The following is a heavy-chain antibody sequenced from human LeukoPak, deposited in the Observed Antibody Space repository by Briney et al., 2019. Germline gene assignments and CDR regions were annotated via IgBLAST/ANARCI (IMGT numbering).Heavy chain of an antibody. J-gene: IGHJ6*04. CDR3: ARERSDYDILTGYYTSSYYHYGMDV. Sequence: PGGSLRLSCAASGFTFSSYGMHWVRQAPGKGLEWVAVIWYDGSNKYYADSVKGRFTISRDNSKNTLYLQMNSLRAEDTAVYYCARERSDYDILTGYYTSSYYHYGMDVWGKGTTVTVSS. V-gene: IGHV3-33*01. CDR2: IWYDGSNK. D-gene: IGHD3-9*01. CDR1: GFTFSSYG.